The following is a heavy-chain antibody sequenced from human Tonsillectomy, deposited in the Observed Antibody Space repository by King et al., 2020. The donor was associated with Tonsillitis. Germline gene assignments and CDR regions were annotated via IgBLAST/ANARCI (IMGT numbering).Heavy chain of an antibody. Sequence: VQLVESGGGVVQPGRSLRLSYAASGFTFSLYSMHWVRQAPGKGLEWVADISYDGTHKFYADSVKGRFTISKDNSKNTLFMQMNSLKTEDTAVYYCARGPAYEGWEGLSEWLDPWGQGTLVTVSS. CDR3: ARGPAYEGWEGLSEWLDP. D-gene: IGHD1-26*01. V-gene: IGHV3-30*01. CDR2: ISYDGTHK. CDR1: GFTFSLYS. J-gene: IGHJ5*02.